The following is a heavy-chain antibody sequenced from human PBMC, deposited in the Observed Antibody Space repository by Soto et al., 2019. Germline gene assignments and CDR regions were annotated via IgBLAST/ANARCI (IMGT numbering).Heavy chain of an antibody. CDR1: GGNFNTYA. CDR2: IIPMFDIK. D-gene: IGHD3-10*01. Sequence: SVKVSCKTSGGNFNTYALTWVRQAPGQGLEWIGGIIPMFDIKNVAQRFQGRVTLDADDSMTTAYMEMTSLRSDDTAVYYCAKEAGDHWGQGTLVTVSS. CDR3: AKEAGDH. J-gene: IGHJ4*02. V-gene: IGHV1-69*13.